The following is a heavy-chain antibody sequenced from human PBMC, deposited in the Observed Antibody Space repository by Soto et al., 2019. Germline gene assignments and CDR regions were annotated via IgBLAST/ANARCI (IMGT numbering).Heavy chain of an antibody. Sequence: PSETLSLTCAVYGRSFTGYYWSWIRQPPGTGLEWIGEINHSGSTNYNPSLKSRVTISVDTSKNQFSLKLSSVTAADTAVYYCARGTGGYDFWSGYYTGYYYYGMDVWGQGTTVT. J-gene: IGHJ6*02. D-gene: IGHD3-3*01. CDR2: INHSGST. V-gene: IGHV4-34*01. CDR1: GRSFTGYY. CDR3: ARGTGGYDFWSGYYTGYYYYGMDV.